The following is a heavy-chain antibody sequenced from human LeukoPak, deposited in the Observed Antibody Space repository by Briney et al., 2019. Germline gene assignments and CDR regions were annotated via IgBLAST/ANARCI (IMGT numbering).Heavy chain of an antibody. CDR3: ARPESYYGSGSYYDD. D-gene: IGHD3-10*01. V-gene: IGHV5-51*01. J-gene: IGHJ4*02. Sequence: GESLKISCKDSGYSFTNYWIGWVRQMPGKGLEWMGIIYPGDSDTRYSPSFQGQVTISADKSISTAYLQWSSLKASDTAMYYCARPESYYGSGSYYDDWGQGTLVTVSS. CDR1: GYSFTNYW. CDR2: IYPGDSDT.